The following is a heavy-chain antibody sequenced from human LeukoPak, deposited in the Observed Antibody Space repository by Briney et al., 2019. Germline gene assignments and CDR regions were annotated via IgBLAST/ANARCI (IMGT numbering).Heavy chain of an antibody. J-gene: IGHJ6*02. CDR1: GFTFSSYG. CDR3: ARGLGSPRYYYYGMDV. V-gene: IGHV3-33*01. D-gene: IGHD3-16*01. Sequence: PGRSLRLSCAASGFTFSSYGMHWVRQAPGKGLEWVAVIWYDGSNKYYADSVKGRFTISRDNSKNTLYLQMNSLRAEDTAVYCCARGLGSPRYYYYGMDVWGQGTTVTVSS. CDR2: IWYDGSNK.